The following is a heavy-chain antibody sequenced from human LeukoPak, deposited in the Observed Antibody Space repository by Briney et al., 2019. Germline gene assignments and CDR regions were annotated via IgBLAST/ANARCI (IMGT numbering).Heavy chain of an antibody. CDR2: IYHSGST. Sequence: PSQTLSLTCTVSGGSISSGGYYWSWIRQPPGKGLEWIGYIYHSGSTYYNPSLKSRVTISVDRSKNQFSLKLSSVTAADTAVYYCARGGPGLDDAFDIWGQGTMVTVSS. V-gene: IGHV4-30-2*01. CDR3: ARGGPGLDDAFDI. CDR1: GGSISSGGYY. J-gene: IGHJ3*02. D-gene: IGHD1-1*01.